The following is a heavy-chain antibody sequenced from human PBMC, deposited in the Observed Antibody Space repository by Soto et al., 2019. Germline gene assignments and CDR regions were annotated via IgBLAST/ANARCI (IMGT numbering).Heavy chain of an antibody. D-gene: IGHD3-16*01. CDR3: ARWGTTGGLDV. J-gene: IGHJ4*02. CDR2: TSYDGTNN. Sequence: QVQLVESGGGVVQPRTSLRLSCVGSGFTFRSYVIHWVRQAPGKGLEWVALTSYDGTNNYYGDSVKGRFTISRDNSKNTVDLQMDSLRLEDTSLYYCARWGTTGGLDVWGPGTLVSVSS. CDR1: GFTFRSYV. V-gene: IGHV3-30*19.